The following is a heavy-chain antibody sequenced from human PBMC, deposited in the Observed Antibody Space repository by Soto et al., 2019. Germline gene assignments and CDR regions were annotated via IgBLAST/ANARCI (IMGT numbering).Heavy chain of an antibody. Sequence: PSETLSLTCTVSGGSISSSSYYWGWIRQPPGKGLEWIGSIYYSGSTYYNPSLKSRVTISVDTSKNQFSLKLSSVTAADTAVYYCARGGYYRSRYYYYYYGMDVWGQGTTVTVSS. V-gene: IGHV4-39*01. CDR1: GGSISSSSYY. J-gene: IGHJ6*02. CDR3: ARGGYYRSRYYYYYYGMDV. CDR2: IYYSGST. D-gene: IGHD4-4*01.